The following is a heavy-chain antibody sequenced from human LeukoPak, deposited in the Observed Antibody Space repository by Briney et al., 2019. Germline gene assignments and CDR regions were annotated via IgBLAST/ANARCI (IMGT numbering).Heavy chain of an antibody. D-gene: IGHD5-12*01. CDR2: IYPDDSDT. CDR3: ARGGYAGYEGDY. CDR1: GYSFTTYW. Sequence: GESLKISCKGSGYSFTTYWIAWVRQMPGKGLEWMGIIYPDDSDTRYSPSFQGQVTLSAGKSISTAYLQWIGLKASDTAMYYCARGGYAGYEGDYWGQGTLVTVSS. V-gene: IGHV5-51*01. J-gene: IGHJ4*02.